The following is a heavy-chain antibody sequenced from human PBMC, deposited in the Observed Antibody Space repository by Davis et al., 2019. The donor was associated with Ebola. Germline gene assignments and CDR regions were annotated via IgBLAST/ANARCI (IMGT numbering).Heavy chain of an antibody. Sequence: PSETLSLPCTVFASPVSGYYWGGIRQTPVRGLEWIGEIHHTGTPRYNPSLKSRVTVSLDTPKSQFSLKMTSVTVADTAIYYCGRGLHGDYAFDKGGQGALVTVSS. J-gene: IGHJ4*02. CDR2: IHHTGTP. CDR3: GRGLHGDYAFDK. D-gene: IGHD4-17*01. V-gene: IGHV4-34*01. CDR1: ASPVSGYY.